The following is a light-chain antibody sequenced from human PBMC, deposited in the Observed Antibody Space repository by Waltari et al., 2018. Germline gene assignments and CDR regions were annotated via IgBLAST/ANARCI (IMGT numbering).Light chain of an antibody. CDR1: PSVLYSSNNKNY. Sequence: IVMPQSPDSMPVSLGERATVNCTSSPSVLYSSNNKNYLAWYQHKPGQPPKLLIYWASTRASGVPDRFSGSGSGTDFTLTISSLRAEDVAVYYCQQYYSTPPVTFGQGTRLEIK. CDR3: QQYYSTPPVT. V-gene: IGKV4-1*01. CDR2: WAS. J-gene: IGKJ5*01.